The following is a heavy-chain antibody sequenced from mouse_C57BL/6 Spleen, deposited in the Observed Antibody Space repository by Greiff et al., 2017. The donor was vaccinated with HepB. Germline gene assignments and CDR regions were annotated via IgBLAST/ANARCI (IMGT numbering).Heavy chain of an antibody. CDR2: ISDGGSYT. CDR3: AREWGYSNYVSAMDY. J-gene: IGHJ4*01. Sequence: EVKLVESGGGLVKPGGSLKLSCAASGFTFSSYAMSWVRQTPEKRLEWVATISDGGSYTYYPENVKGRFTISRDNAKNNLYLQMSHLKSEDTAMYYGAREWGYSNYVSAMDYWGQGTSVTVSS. D-gene: IGHD2-5*01. V-gene: IGHV5-4*01. CDR1: GFTFSSYA.